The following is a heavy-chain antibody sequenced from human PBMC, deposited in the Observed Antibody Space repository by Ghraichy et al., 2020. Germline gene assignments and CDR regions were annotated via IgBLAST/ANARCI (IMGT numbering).Heavy chain of an antibody. V-gene: IGHV1-2*06. CDR3: ARDRIAVTGTLKY. D-gene: IGHD6-19*01. CDR2: INPKSGET. CDR1: GYTFIDYY. Sequence: ASVKVSCKTSGYTFIDYYMHWVRQAPGQGLEWMGRINPKSGETKYAQKFQGRVTMTRDTSISTGYMELRRLRSDDTAVYSCARDRIAVTGTLKYWGQGTLDTVSS. J-gene: IGHJ4*02.